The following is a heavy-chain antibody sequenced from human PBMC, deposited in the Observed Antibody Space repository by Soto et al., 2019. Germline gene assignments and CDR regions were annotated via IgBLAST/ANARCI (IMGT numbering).Heavy chain of an antibody. V-gene: IGHV4-39*01. J-gene: IGHJ1*01. CDR3: ARHKFAGYSSSWPNGFAS. Sequence: TPGKGLEWIGSIYYSGGTYYNPSLKSRVTISVDTSKNQFSLKLSSVTAADTAVYYCARHKFAGYSSSWPNGFASRGKGTPV. D-gene: IGHD6-13*01. CDR2: IYYSGGT.